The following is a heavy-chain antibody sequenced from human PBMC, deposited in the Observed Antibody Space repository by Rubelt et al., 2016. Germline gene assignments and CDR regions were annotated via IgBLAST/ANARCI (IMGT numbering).Heavy chain of an antibody. CDR2: INHSGST. D-gene: IGHD1-7*01. Sequence: KGLEWIGEINHSGSTNYNPSLKSRVTISVDTSKNQFSLKLSSVTAADTAVYYCARSLGYNWNSYRHWGQGTLVTVSS. J-gene: IGHJ4*02. CDR3: ARSLGYNWNSYRH. V-gene: IGHV4-34*01.